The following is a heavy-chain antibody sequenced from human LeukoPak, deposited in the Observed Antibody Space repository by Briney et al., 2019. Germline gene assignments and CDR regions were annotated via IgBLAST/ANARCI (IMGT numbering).Heavy chain of an antibody. CDR2: INPNSGGT. CDR3: ARADYYGSGSYPDY. V-gene: IGHV1-2*04. Sequence: ASVKVSCKASGYTFTGYYMHWVRQAPGQGLEWMGWINPNSGGTNYAQKFQGWVTMTRDTSISTAYMELSRLRSDDTAVYYCARADYYGSGSYPDYWGQGTLVTVSS. J-gene: IGHJ4*02. CDR1: GYTFTGYY. D-gene: IGHD3-10*01.